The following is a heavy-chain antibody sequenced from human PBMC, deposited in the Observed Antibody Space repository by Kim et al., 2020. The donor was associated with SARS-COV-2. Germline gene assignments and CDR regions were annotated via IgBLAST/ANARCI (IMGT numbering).Heavy chain of an antibody. CDR1: GFTFSSYA. J-gene: IGHJ6*02. V-gene: IGHV3-64*01. D-gene: IGHD4-17*01. CDR2: ISSNGGST. Sequence: GGSLRLSCAASGFTFSSYAMHWVRQAPGKGLEYVSAISSNGGSTYYANSVKGRFTISRDNSKNTLYLQMGSLRAEDMAVYYCARDSGGRVTRGYYYYGMDVWGQGTTVTVSS. CDR3: ARDSGGRVTRGYYYYGMDV.